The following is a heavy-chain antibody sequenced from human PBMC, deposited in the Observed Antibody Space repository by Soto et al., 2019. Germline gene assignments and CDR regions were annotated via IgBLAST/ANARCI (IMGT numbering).Heavy chain of an antibody. J-gene: IGHJ4*02. V-gene: IGHV4-31*03. CDR3: ARSHRDNWGSPDYFDY. CDR2: IYYNGDT. CDR1: GASIKTGGYY. Sequence: PSETLSLTCTVSGASIKTGGYYWSWIRQHPGKGLEWIGYIYYNGDTYYNPSLKSRVSISIDTSKNQFSLRLTSVTAADTAVYYCARSHRDNWGSPDYFDYWGQGTLVTVSS. D-gene: IGHD7-27*01.